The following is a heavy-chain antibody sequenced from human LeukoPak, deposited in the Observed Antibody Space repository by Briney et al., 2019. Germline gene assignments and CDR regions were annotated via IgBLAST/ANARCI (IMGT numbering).Heavy chain of an antibody. J-gene: IGHJ5*02. Sequence: SETLSLTCAVYGGSFSGYYWSWIRQPPGKGLEWIGEINHSGSTNYNPSLKSRVTISVDTSKNQFSLKLSSVTAADTAVYYCARGWRGYCSGGSCYGNWFDPWGQGTLVTVSS. CDR2: INHSGST. CDR3: ARGWRGYCSGGSCYGNWFDP. D-gene: IGHD2-15*01. V-gene: IGHV4-34*01. CDR1: GGSFSGYY.